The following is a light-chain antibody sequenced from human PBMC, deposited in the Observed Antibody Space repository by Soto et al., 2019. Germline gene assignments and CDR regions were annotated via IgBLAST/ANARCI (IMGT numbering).Light chain of an antibody. J-gene: IGKJ4*01. V-gene: IGKV3-20*01. CDR3: QQYSDSPLT. CDR1: QTVRTSY. Sequence: EIVLTQSPGTLSLSPGERATLSCRASQTVRTSYLAWFQHKPGQAPRLLIYGASSRATGIPDRFSGSGSGTDFTLTSNRLEPEDFAVYFCQQYSDSPLTFGGGTKVEIK. CDR2: GAS.